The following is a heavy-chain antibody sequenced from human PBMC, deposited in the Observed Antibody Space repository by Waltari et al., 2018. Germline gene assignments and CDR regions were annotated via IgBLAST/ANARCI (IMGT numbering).Heavy chain of an antibody. CDR2: IYYSGST. CDR3: AREAVVVPAAPNYYYYYMDV. D-gene: IGHD2-2*01. Sequence: QVQLQESGPGLVKPSETLSLTCTVSGGSISSYYWSWIRQPPGKGLEWIGYIYYSGSTNYNPSLKSRVTISVDTSKNQCSLKLSSVTAADTAVYYCAREAVVVPAAPNYYYYYMDVWGKGTTVTVSS. V-gene: IGHV4-59*01. J-gene: IGHJ6*03. CDR1: GGSISSYY.